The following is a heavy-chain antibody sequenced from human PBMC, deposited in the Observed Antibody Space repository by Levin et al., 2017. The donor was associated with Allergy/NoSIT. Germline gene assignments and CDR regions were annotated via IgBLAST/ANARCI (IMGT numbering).Heavy chain of an antibody. CDR2: IYYSGST. CDR1: GGSISTSDHY. V-gene: IGHV4-39*01. Sequence: RSQTLSLTCTVSGGSISTSDHYWDWIRQPPGKGLEWIGNIYYSGSTYYNPSLKSRVTISVDTSKNQFSLKLSSVSAAGTALYYCAKSRGGDSTYYYYYGMDVWGQGTTVTVSS. D-gene: IGHD2-21*01. J-gene: IGHJ6*02. CDR3: AKSRGGDSTYYYYYGMDV.